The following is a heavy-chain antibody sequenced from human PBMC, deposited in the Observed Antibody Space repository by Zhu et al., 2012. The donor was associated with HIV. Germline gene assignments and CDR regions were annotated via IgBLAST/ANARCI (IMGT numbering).Heavy chain of an antibody. J-gene: IGHJ5*02. CDR3: ARDRESSGWYRVGWFDP. V-gene: IGHV4-38-2*02. CDR1: GYSISSGYY. CDR2: IYHSGST. D-gene: IGHD6-19*01. Sequence: QVQLQESGPGLVKPSETLSLTCAVSGYSISSGYYWGWIRQPPGKGLEWIGSIYHSGSTYYNPSLKSRVTISVDTSKNQFSLKLSSVTAADTAVYYCARDRESSGWYRVGWFDPWGLGEPWSPSPQ.